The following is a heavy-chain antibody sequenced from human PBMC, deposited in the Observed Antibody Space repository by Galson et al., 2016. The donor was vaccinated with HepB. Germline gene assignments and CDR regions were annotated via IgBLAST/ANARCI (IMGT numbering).Heavy chain of an antibody. CDR1: GFTFSSFG. V-gene: IGHV3-64D*06. D-gene: IGHD6-13*01. CDR3: VKGPQQPIDY. CDR2: ISDDGGTT. Sequence: SLRLSCAASGFTFSSFGMHWVRQAPGKGLEYVSAISDDGGTTYYADSVKGRFTISRDNSKNTLFLQMSRLRTEDMAVYYCVKGPQQPIDYWGQGTLVAVSS. J-gene: IGHJ4*02.